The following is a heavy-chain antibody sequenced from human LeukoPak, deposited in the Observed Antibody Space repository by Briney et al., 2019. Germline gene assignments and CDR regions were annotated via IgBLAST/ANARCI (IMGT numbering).Heavy chain of an antibody. Sequence: PGGSLRLSCAASGFTFSDESMNWVRQAPGKGLEWVSSISANSLHIFYADTVRGRFTISRDNAKNSLYLQMNNLRVEDTAVYYCVGPDSQFDCWGQGTLVTVSS. CDR2: ISANSLHI. CDR1: GFTFSDES. CDR3: VGPDSQFDC. V-gene: IGHV3-21*03. D-gene: IGHD3-10*01. J-gene: IGHJ4*02.